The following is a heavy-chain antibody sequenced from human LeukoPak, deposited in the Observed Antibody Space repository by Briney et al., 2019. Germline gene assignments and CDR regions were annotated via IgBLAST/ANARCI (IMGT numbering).Heavy chain of an antibody. J-gene: IGHJ5*02. CDR2: INSDGTST. D-gene: IGHD2-2*01. CDR3: LRSYCTTSNCYGWFDP. V-gene: IGHV3-74*01. Sequence: EGSLRLSCAASGFTLSGYWMHWVRQAPGKGLEWVSRINSDGTSTSYADSVKGRFTISRDNAKNTLSLQMNSLRDEDTAVYYCLRSYCTTSNCYGWFDPWGQGTLVTASS. CDR1: GFTLSGYW.